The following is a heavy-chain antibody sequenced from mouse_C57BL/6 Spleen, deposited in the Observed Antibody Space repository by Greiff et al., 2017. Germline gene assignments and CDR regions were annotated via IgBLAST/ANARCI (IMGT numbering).Heavy chain of an antibody. J-gene: IGHJ3*01. CDR1: GYTFTSYW. D-gene: IGHD1-1*01. CDR2: IHPNSGST. V-gene: IGHV1-64*01. Sequence: QVQLQQSGAELVKPGASVKLSCKASGYTFTSYWMHWVKQRPGQGLEWIGMIHPNSGSTNYNEKFKSKATLTVDKSSSTAYMQLSSLTSEDSAVYYCAREVDYYGSSWFAYWGQGTLVTVSA. CDR3: AREVDYYGSSWFAY.